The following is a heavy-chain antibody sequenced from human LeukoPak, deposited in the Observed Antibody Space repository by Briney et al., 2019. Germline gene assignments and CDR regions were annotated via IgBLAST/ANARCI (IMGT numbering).Heavy chain of an antibody. V-gene: IGHV4-34*01. D-gene: IGHD3-22*01. CDR3: ARDGTFRYYYDISGYYFDY. CDR1: GGSFSGYY. Sequence: SETLSLTCAVYGGSFSGYYWSWIRQPPGKGLEWIGEINRSGSTNYNPSLKSRVTISVDTSKNQFSLKLSSVTAADTAVYYCARDGTFRYYYDISGYYFDYWGQGTLVTVSS. J-gene: IGHJ4*02. CDR2: INRSGST.